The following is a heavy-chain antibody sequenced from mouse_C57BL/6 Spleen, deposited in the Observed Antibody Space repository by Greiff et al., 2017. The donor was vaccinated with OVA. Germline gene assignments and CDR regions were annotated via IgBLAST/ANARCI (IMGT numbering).Heavy chain of an antibody. V-gene: IGHV1-5*01. CDR3: SSITGFWYFDV. Sequence: VQLQQSGTVLARPGASVKMSCKTSGYTFTSYWMHWVKQRPGQGLEWIGAIYPGNSDTSYNQKFKGKAKLTAVTSASTAYMELSILTNEDSAVYYCSSITGFWYFDVWGTGTTVTVSS. CDR2: IYPGNSDT. J-gene: IGHJ1*03. D-gene: IGHD1-1*01. CDR1: GYTFTSYW.